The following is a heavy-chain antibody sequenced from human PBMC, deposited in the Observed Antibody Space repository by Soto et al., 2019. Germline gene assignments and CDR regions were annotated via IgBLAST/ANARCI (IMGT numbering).Heavy chain of an antibody. J-gene: IGHJ4*02. CDR3: ARVIGGYDILTGYYRPYYFDY. V-gene: IGHV1-18*01. D-gene: IGHD3-9*01. CDR2: ISAYNGNT. Sequence: QVQLVQSGAEVKKPGASVKVSCKASGYTFTSYGISWVRQAPGQGLEWMGWISAYNGNTNYAQKLQGRVTMTTDTSTSTAYMELWSLRSDDTAVYYCARVIGGYDILTGYYRPYYFDYWGQGTLVTVSS. CDR1: GYTFTSYG.